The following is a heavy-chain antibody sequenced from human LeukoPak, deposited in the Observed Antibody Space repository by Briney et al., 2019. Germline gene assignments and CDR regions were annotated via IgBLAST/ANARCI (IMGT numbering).Heavy chain of an antibody. J-gene: IGHJ4*02. V-gene: IGHV3-21*01. CDR3: ARDNSEVAARPGFDY. CDR2: ISSSSSYI. D-gene: IGHD6-6*01. CDR1: GFTFSSYA. Sequence: GGSLRLSCAASGFTFSSYAMSWVRQAPGKGLEWVSSISSSSSYIYYADSVKGRFTISRDNAKNSLYLQMNSLRAEDTAVYYCARDNSEVAARPGFDYWGQGTLVTVSS.